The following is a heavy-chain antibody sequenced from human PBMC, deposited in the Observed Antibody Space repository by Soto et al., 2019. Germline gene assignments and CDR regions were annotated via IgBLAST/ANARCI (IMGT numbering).Heavy chain of an antibody. J-gene: IGHJ5*02. Sequence: GSLRLACAASGFRISNYTMNWVRRAPGKGLEWFSTISGSGGSTYYADCVKGRFTISRDNSKNTLYLQMNSLRAEDTAVYYCAKSEWELLNWFDPWGQGTLVTVSS. CDR1: GFRISNYT. CDR2: ISGSGGST. V-gene: IGHV3-23*01. CDR3: AKSEWELLNWFDP. D-gene: IGHD1-26*01.